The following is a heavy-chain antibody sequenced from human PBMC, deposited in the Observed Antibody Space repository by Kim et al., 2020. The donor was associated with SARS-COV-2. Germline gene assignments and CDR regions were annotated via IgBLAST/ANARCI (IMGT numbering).Heavy chain of an antibody. J-gene: IGHJ4*02. CDR1: GFTFSSYA. CDR3: AKVRINYDFWSGYFDY. V-gene: IGHV3-23*01. CDR2: ISGSGGST. Sequence: GGSLRLSCAASGFTFSSYAMSWVRQAPGKGLEWVSAISGSGGSTYYADSVKGRFTISRDNSKNTLYLQMNSLRAEDTAVYYCAKVRINYDFWSGYFDYWGQGTLVTVSS. D-gene: IGHD3-3*01.